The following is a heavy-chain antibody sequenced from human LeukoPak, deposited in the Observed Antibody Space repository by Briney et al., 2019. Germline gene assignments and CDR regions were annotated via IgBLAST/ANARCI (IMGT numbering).Heavy chain of an antibody. CDR3: AKSGGYGLIDY. Sequence: PSETLSLTCAVSGASISGSGYYWGWIRQPPGKGLEWIGNIYYSGSTYYNASLQSRVTISIDTSKNQFSLRLNTVTAADTAMYYCAKSGGYGLIDYWGQGTLVTVSS. V-gene: IGHV4-39*01. D-gene: IGHD1-26*01. CDR2: IYYSGST. CDR1: GASISGSGYY. J-gene: IGHJ4*02.